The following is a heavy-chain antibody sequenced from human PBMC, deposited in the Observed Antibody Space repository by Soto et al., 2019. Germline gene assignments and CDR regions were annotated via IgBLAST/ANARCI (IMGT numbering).Heavy chain of an antibody. Sequence: GASVKVSCKASGYTFTSYYMHWVRQAPGQGLEWMGIINPSGGSTSYAQKFQGRVTMTRDTSTSTVYMELSSLRSEDTAGYYCARTGVPAAAAANWFDPWGQGTLVTVSS. CDR1: GYTFTSYY. D-gene: IGHD2-2*01. J-gene: IGHJ5*02. V-gene: IGHV1-46*01. CDR2: INPSGGST. CDR3: ARTGVPAAAAANWFDP.